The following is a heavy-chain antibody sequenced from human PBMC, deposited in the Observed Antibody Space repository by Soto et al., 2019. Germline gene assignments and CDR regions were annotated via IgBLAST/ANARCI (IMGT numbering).Heavy chain of an antibody. Sequence: SGPTLVNPTQTLTLTCTFSGFSLSTSGVGVGWIRQPPGKALEWLALIYWDDDKRYSPSLKSRLTITKDTSKNQVVLTMTNMDPLDTATYYCAHGHRWLPIFYFDYWGQGTLVTVSS. CDR1: GFSLSTSGVG. CDR3: AHGHRWLPIFYFDY. D-gene: IGHD5-12*01. CDR2: IYWDDDK. J-gene: IGHJ4*02. V-gene: IGHV2-5*02.